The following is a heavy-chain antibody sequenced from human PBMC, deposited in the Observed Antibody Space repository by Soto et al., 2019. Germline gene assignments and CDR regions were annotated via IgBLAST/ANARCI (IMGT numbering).Heavy chain of an antibody. CDR1: GGSISSDGYY. Sequence: QVQLQESGPGLVKPSQTLSLTCTVSGGSISSDGYYWSWIRQHPGKVLEWIGYIYYSGSTYYNPYLKTRVTMSVDTLKQQFSLKLSSVTAADTAVYYCARELTIGRGVMRPQVFDYWGQGTLVTVFS. V-gene: IGHV4-31*03. J-gene: IGHJ4*02. CDR2: IYYSGST. CDR3: ARELTIGRGVMRPQVFDY. D-gene: IGHD3-10*01.